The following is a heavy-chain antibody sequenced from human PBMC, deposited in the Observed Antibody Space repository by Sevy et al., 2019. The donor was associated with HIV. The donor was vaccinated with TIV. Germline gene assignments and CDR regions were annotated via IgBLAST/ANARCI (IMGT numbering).Heavy chain of an antibody. CDR2: IYYSGST. Sequence: TLSLTCTVSGGSISSYYWSWIRQPPGKGLEWIGYIYYSGSTNYNPSLKSRVTISVDTSKNQFSLKLSSVTAADTAVYYCAREGTYYYDSSGYSIFDPWGQGTMVTVSS. CDR3: AREGTYYYDSSGYSIFDP. CDR1: GGSISSYY. J-gene: IGHJ5*02. D-gene: IGHD3-22*01. V-gene: IGHV4-59*01.